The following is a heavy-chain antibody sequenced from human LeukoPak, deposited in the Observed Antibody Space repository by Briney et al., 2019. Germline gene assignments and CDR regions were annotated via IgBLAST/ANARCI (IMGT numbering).Heavy chain of an antibody. CDR3: ARSSGYDILTGYFGP. D-gene: IGHD3-9*01. V-gene: IGHV4-34*01. CDR1: GGSLSGYY. J-gene: IGHJ5*02. CDR2: INHSGST. Sequence: KSSETLSLTCAVYGGSLSGYYWSWIRQPPGKGLEWIGEINHSGSTNYNPSLKSRVTISVDTSKNQFSLKLSSVTAADTAVYYCARSSGYDILTGYFGPWGQGTLVTVSS.